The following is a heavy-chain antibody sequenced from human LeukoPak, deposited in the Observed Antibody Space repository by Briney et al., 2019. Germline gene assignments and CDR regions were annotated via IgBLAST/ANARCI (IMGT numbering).Heavy chain of an antibody. J-gene: IGHJ4*02. CDR1: GFMFSSNW. D-gene: IGHD5-12*01. V-gene: IGHV3-7*03. CDR2: IKEDGTET. CDR3: ARGRWLPDLDY. Sequence: GGSLRLSCAASGFMFSSNWMSWVRLAPGKGLEWVANIKEDGTETYYVDSVKGRFTISRDNAKNSLYLQMNSLRVEDTAVYYCARGRWLPDLDYWGQGTLVTVSS.